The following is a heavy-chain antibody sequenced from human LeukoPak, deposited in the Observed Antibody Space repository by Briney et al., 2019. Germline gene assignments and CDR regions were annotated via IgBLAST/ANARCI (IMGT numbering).Heavy chain of an antibody. CDR3: LIIPNSANFPNWFDP. D-gene: IGHD4/OR15-4a*01. J-gene: IGHJ5*02. CDR2: ISGGSDKI. Sequence: GGSLRLSCAASGFTFSTSTMNWVRQAPGKGLEWMSSISGGSDKIYYADSVKGRFTISRDNAKDSLYLQMNSLRAEDTAMYYCLIIPNSANFPNWFDPWVKGTLVTVSS. V-gene: IGHV3-21*01. CDR1: GFTFSTST.